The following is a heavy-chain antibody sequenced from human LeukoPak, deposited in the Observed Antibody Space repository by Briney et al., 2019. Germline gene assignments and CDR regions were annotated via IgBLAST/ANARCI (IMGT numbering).Heavy chain of an antibody. CDR1: GFTFSSYP. Sequence: GGSLRLSCAASGFTFSSYPMHWVRQAPGKGLEYVSAISSDGSSTYYADSVKGRFTISKDNSKNTLYLQVGSLRPEDLAVYYCARRGHVFTYDYWGQGTLVTVSS. D-gene: IGHD2/OR15-2a*01. CDR2: ISSDGSST. J-gene: IGHJ4*02. V-gene: IGHV3-64*02. CDR3: ARRGHVFTYDY.